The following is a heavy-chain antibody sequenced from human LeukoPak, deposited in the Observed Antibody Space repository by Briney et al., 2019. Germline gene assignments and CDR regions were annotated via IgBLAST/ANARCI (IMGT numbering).Heavy chain of an antibody. D-gene: IGHD4-17*01. CDR2: IYYSGST. V-gene: IGHV4-59*12. CDR3: ARDLPPTTPTGPPTFDY. Sequence: ASETLSPTCTVSGGSISSYYWSWIQQPPGKGLEWIGYIYYSGSTNYNPSLKSRVTMSVDTSKNQFSLKLSSVTAADTAVYYCARDLPPTTPTGPPTFDYWGQGALVTVSS. J-gene: IGHJ4*02. CDR1: GGSISSYY.